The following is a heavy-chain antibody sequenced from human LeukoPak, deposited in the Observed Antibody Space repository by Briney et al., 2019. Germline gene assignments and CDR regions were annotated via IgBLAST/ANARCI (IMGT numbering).Heavy chain of an antibody. CDR3: ARSPPNYYDSIGSD. D-gene: IGHD3-22*01. J-gene: IGHJ4*02. CDR2: IWYDGSNK. Sequence: GRSLRLSCAASGFTFSSYGMHWVRQAPGKGLEWVAVIWYDGSNKYYADSMKGRFTISRDNSKNTLYLQMNSLRAEDTAVYYCARSPPNYYDSIGSDWGQGTLVTVSS. CDR1: GFTFSSYG. V-gene: IGHV3-33*01.